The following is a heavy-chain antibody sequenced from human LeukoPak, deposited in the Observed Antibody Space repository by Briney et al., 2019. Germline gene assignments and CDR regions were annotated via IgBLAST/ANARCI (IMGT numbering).Heavy chain of an antibody. Sequence: GGSLRLSCAASGFSLSGYWMHWVRQAPGKGLVWVSRINSDGSTTYYADSVKGRFTISTDNTKNTLYLQMNSLRAEDTAVYYCAKDIVRITMIVVVGGTFDYWGQGTLVTVSS. CDR3: AKDIVRITMIVVVGGTFDY. CDR1: GFSLSGYW. D-gene: IGHD3-22*01. V-gene: IGHV3-74*01. J-gene: IGHJ4*02. CDR2: INSDGSTT.